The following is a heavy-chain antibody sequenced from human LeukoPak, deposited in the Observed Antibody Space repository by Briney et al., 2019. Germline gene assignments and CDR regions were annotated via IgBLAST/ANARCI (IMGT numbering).Heavy chain of an antibody. CDR1: GYSFTSLY. CDR3: ARNTVVVVPSYYYYYMDV. V-gene: IGHV1-46*01. J-gene: IGHJ6*03. Sequence: ASVKVSCKASGYSFTSLYMHCVRQAPGQGLEWMGIINPSGGRASYAQKFQGRITMTRDTSTSTVYMELSSLRSEDTAVYYCARNTVVVVPSYYYYYMDVWGKGTTVTTSS. D-gene: IGHD2-15*01. CDR2: INPSGGRA.